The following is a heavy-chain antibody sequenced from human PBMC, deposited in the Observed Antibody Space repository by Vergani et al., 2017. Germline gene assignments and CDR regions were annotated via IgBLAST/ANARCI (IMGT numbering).Heavy chain of an antibody. J-gene: IGHJ6*02. CDR1: GGTLTSYA. CDR2: IIPIFGTA. V-gene: IGHV1-69*01. D-gene: IGHD5-18*01. CDR3: ARADTAMVARNHYYYYYGMDV. Sequence: QVQLVQSGAEVKKPGSSVKVSCKASGGTLTSYAISWVRHTPGQGLEWMGGIIPIFGTANYAQKFQGRVTLTADESTITAYMEVSSLGSEDTAVYYCARADTAMVARNHYYYYYGMDVWGQGTTVTVSS.